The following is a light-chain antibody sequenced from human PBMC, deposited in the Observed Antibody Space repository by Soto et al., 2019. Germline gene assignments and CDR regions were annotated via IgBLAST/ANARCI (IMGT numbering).Light chain of an antibody. V-gene: IGKV1-17*01. CDR1: LDIRNY. J-gene: IGKJ2*01. CDR2: GAS. Sequence: DIQMTQSPSSLSASVGDRVTLTCRASLDIRNYLGWYQQKPGKAPKRLIYGASSLESGVPSRFSGSGSGTEFTLTISSLQPEDFASYYCLQQFTYPYTFGQGTKLEIK. CDR3: LQQFTYPYT.